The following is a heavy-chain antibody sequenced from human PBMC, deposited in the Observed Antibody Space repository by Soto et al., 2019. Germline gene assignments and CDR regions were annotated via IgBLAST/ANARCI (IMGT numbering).Heavy chain of an antibody. V-gene: IGHV1-18*01. J-gene: IGHJ1*01. D-gene: IGHD1-20*01. CDR3: ARDTESNRYND. CDR2: IRPDNGNT. CDR1: GYTFSTSG. Sequence: ASVKVSCKASGYTFSTSGISWVRQAPGQGLEWVGWIRPDNGNTKSAQRLQGRVTLTTDTSASIAYMELRSLTSDDTAMYYCARDTESNRYNDWGQGTLVTVSS.